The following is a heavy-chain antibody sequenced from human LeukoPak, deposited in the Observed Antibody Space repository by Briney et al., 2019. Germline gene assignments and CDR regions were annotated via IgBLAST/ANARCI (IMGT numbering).Heavy chain of an antibody. CDR1: GFTFSSYW. J-gene: IGHJ4*02. D-gene: IGHD3-10*01. CDR2: INSDGSST. V-gene: IGHV3-74*01. CDR3: ASATPRYGVSY. Sequence: GGSLRLSCAASGFTFSSYWMHWVRQAPGKGLVWVSRINSDGSSTSYADSVKGRFTISRDNAKNTLYLQMNSLRAEDTAVYYCASATPRYGVSYWGQGTLVTVSS.